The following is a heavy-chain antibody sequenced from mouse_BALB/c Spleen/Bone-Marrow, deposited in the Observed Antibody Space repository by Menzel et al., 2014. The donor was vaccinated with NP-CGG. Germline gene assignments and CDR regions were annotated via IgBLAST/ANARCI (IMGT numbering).Heavy chain of an antibody. J-gene: IGHJ4*01. CDR3: ARPLYYYGSSPFYAMDY. D-gene: IGHD1-1*01. CDR1: GFAFSSYD. CDR2: ISSGGGST. Sequence: EVQVVESGGGLVKPGGSLKLSCAASGFAFSSYDMSWVRQTPEKRLEWVAYISSGGGSTYYPDTVKGRFTISRGNAKNTLYLQMSSLKSEDTVMYYCARPLYYYGSSPFYAMDYWGQGTSVTVSS. V-gene: IGHV5-12-1*01.